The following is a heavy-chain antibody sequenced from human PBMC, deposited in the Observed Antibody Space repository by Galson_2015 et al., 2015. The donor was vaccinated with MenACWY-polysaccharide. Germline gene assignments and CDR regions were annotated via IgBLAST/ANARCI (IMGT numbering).Heavy chain of an antibody. V-gene: IGHV3-23*01. CDR2: IRSSGTNT. Sequence: GKGLEWVSAIRSSGTNTYYADSVKGRFTISRDNSKNTLYLQMNSLRAEDTAVYYCAKDSTDFWSVAGRFDHWGQGTLVTVPS. D-gene: IGHD3-3*01. CDR3: AKDSTDFWSVAGRFDH. J-gene: IGHJ5*02.